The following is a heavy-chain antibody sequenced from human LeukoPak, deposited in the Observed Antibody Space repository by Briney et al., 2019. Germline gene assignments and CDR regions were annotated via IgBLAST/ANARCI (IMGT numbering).Heavy chain of an antibody. Sequence: GGSLRLSCAASGLTFSKYSMTWVRQAPGKGLEWVAVISYDGSNKYYADSVKGRFTISRDNSKNTLYLQMNSLRAEDTAVHYCARASDYGALSYYGMDVWGQGTTVTVSS. CDR1: GLTFSKYS. J-gene: IGHJ6*02. V-gene: IGHV3-30-3*01. CDR2: ISYDGSNK. CDR3: ARASDYGALSYYGMDV. D-gene: IGHD4-17*01.